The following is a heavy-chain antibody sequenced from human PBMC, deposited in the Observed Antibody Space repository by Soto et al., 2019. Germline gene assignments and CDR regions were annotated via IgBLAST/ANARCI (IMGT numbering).Heavy chain of an antibody. V-gene: IGHV2-5*02. D-gene: IGHD3-10*01. Sequence: QITLKESGPTPVKPTQTLTLTCSFSGFSLNTDGEGVGWVCQPPGEALEWLALIYWDDDERYSPSLKTRLTITKDPSKNQVVLIMTNMDPVDTATYYCAHSRNLITEDAQVGDFDYWGQGTLVTVSS. J-gene: IGHJ4*02. CDR2: IYWDDDE. CDR1: GFSLNTDGEG. CDR3: AHSRNLITEDAQVGDFDY.